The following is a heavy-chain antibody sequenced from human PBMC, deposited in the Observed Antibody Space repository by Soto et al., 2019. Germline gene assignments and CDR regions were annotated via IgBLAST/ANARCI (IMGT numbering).Heavy chain of an antibody. CDR2: INPNSGST. CDR1: GYTFTSYD. CDR3: ARGPGMSGIDI. V-gene: IGHV1-2*04. J-gene: IGHJ3*02. D-gene: IGHD6-25*01. Sequence: ASVKVSCKASGYTFTSYDINWVRQAPGQGLEWMGWINPNSGSTNYAQKFQGWVTMTRDTSISTAYMELSRLRSDDTAVYYCARGPGMSGIDIWGQGTMVTVSS.